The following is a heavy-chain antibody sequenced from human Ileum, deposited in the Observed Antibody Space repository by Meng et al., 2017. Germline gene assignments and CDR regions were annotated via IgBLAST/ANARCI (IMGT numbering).Heavy chain of an antibody. D-gene: IGHD3-22*01. J-gene: IGHJ4*02. Sequence: VQLVNSTQALVMPWGSPSLTCAGCGTWGGWVRQPPGKGLEWIGEIFQGGRTNYNPSLKSRVTISIDKSKSQISLTLSAVTAADTAVYSCATSNDRDVYYLGYWGQGTLVTVSS. CDR1: GTW. CDR2: IFQGGRT. V-gene: IGHV4-4*02. CDR3: ATSNDRDVYYLGY.